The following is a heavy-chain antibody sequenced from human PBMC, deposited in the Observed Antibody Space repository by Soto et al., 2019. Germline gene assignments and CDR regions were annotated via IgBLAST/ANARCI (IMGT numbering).Heavy chain of an antibody. J-gene: IGHJ4*02. CDR2: ISWNSGDI. V-gene: IGHV3-9*01. D-gene: IGHD2-2*03. Sequence: EVKLVESGGGSVQPGRFLRLSCAASGFGFDDYGMNWVGQGPGKGLEWVSGISWNSGDIYYADSVKGRFTISRDNAKRSLYLQMNSLRTEDTALYYCAKDNDLDRDGPFDYWGQGILVTVSS. CDR3: AKDNDLDRDGPFDY. CDR1: GFGFDDYG.